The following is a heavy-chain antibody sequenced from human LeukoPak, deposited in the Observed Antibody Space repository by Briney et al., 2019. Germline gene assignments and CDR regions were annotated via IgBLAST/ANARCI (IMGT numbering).Heavy chain of an antibody. CDR2: IWYDGTNK. CDR1: GFTFTSYG. J-gene: IGHJ5*02. D-gene: IGHD2-15*01. V-gene: IGHV3-33*06. Sequence: GGSLRLSCAASGFTFTSYGFHWVRQAPGKGLEWVAVIWYDGTNKYYADSVKGRFIISRDNSKNTLYLQMNSLRAEDTAVYYCAKDGSGGGWKWFDLWGQGTLVTVSS. CDR3: AKDGSGGGWKWFDL.